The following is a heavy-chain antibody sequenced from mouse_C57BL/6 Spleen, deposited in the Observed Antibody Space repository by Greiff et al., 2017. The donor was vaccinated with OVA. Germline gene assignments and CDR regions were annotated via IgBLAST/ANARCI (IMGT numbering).Heavy chain of an antibody. D-gene: IGHD3-3*01. CDR2: IDPSDSYT. J-gene: IGHJ2*01. Sequence: QVQLQQPGAELVKPGASVKLSCKASGYTFTSYWMQWVKQRPGQGLEWIGEIDPSDSYTNYNQKFKGKATLTVDTSSSTAYRQLSSLTSEDSAVYYCARGGPFRGYFDYWGQGTTLTVSS. CDR1: GYTFTSYW. V-gene: IGHV1-50*01. CDR3: ARGGPFRGYFDY.